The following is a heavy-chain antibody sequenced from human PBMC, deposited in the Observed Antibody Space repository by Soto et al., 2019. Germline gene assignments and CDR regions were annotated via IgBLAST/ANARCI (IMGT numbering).Heavy chain of an antibody. J-gene: IGHJ6*02. CDR3: ARKPGIAAAARDYGMDV. V-gene: IGHV3-33*01. D-gene: IGHD6-13*01. CDR2: IWYDGSNK. Sequence: GGSLRLSCAASGFTFSSYGMHWVRQAPGKGLEWVAVIWYDGSNKYYADSVKGRFTISRDNSKNTLYLQMNSLRAEDTAVYYCARKPGIAAAARDYGMDVWGQGTTVTVSS. CDR1: GFTFSSYG.